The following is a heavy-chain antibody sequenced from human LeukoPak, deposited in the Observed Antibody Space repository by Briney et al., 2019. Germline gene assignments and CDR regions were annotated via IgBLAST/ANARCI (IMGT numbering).Heavy chain of an antibody. Sequence: GWSLRLSCTASGFTVGDYAMSWFRQAPGKGLEWVSAISGSGGSTYYADSVKGRFTISRDDSKNTAYLQMNSLKTEDTAVYYCTGQAYYYDTSGFNFDYWGQGILVAVSS. CDR2: ISGSGGST. D-gene: IGHD3-22*01. CDR1: GFTVGDYA. CDR3: TGQAYYYDTSGFNFDY. V-gene: IGHV3-23*01. J-gene: IGHJ4*02.